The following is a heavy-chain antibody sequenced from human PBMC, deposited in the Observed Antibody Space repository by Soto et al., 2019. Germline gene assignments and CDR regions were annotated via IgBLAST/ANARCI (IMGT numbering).Heavy chain of an antibody. CDR2: ISAYNGNT. CDR3: ARGLGVGAAFDP. CDR1: GYTFTGFY. Sequence: ASVKVSCKASGYTFTGFYLHWVRQAPGQGLEWMGWISAYNGNTNYAQKLQGRVTMTTDTSTSTAYMELRSLRSDDTAVYYCARGLGVGAAFDPWGQGTLVTVSS. V-gene: IGHV1-18*04. D-gene: IGHD1-26*01. J-gene: IGHJ5*02.